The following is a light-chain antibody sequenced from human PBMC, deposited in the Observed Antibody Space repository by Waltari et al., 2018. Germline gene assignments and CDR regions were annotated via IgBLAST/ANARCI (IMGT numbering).Light chain of an antibody. V-gene: IGLV1-51*01. Sequence: QSVLTQPPSVSAAPGQKVTISCSGSSSNIGNNYVAWYQQLPRTAPKLLIYANNKRPSGIPDRFSGSKSGTAATLGITGLQAGDEADYYCGTWDSSLSEEVFGGGTKLTVL. J-gene: IGLJ2*01. CDR1: SSNIGNNY. CDR2: ANN. CDR3: GTWDSSLSEEV.